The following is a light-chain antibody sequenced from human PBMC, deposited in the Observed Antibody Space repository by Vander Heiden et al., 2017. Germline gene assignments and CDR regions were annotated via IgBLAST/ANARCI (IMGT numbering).Light chain of an antibody. CDR2: EVS. V-gene: IGLV2-14*01. J-gene: IGLJ2*01. CDR3: SSYTTTSTVV. Sequence: QSALTQPASVSGSPGQSITFSCPGTSSDIGGYNYVSWYQQHPGKAPKLMIYEVSNRPSGVSNRFSGSKSGNTASLTISGLQAEDEADYYCSSYTTTSTVVFGGGTKLTVL. CDR1: SSDIGGYNY.